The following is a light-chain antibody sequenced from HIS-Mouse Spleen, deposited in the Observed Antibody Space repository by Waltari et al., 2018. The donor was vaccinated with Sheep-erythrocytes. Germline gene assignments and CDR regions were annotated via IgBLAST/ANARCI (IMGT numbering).Light chain of an antibody. V-gene: IGLV2-11*01. Sequence: QSALTLPRPVSGSPGPSVTISCTGTSSDVGCYDYVYWYQQHPGKAPKLMIYDVSKRPSGVPDRFSGSKSGNTASLTISGLQAEDEADYYCCSYAGSYNHVFATGTKVTVL. J-gene: IGLJ1*01. CDR3: CSYAGSYNHV. CDR2: DVS. CDR1: SSDVGCYDY.